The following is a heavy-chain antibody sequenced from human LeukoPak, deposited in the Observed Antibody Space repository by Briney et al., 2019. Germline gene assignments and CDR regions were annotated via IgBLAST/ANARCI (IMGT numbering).Heavy chain of an antibody. CDR1: GFTFSSYA. J-gene: IGHJ3*02. CDR2: ISGSGGST. D-gene: IGHD2-15*01. CDR3: ANSEKCSGGSCYLGAFDI. V-gene: IGHV3-23*01. Sequence: PGGSLRLSCAASGFTFSSYAMSWARQAPGKGLEWVSAISGSGGSTYYADSMKGRFTISRDNSKNTLYLQMNSLRAEDTAVYYCANSEKCSGGSCYLGAFDIWGQGTMVTVSS.